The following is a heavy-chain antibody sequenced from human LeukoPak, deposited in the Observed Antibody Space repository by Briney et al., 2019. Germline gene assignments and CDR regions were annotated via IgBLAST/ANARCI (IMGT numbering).Heavy chain of an antibody. D-gene: IGHD6-19*01. V-gene: IGHV1-69*05. Sequence: SVKVSCKASGGTFSSYAISWVRQAPGQGLEWVGRIIPIFGTANYAQKFQGRVTITTDESTSTAYMELSSLRSEDTAVYYCASQAVAGYPWDYWGQGTLVTVSS. CDR1: GGTFSSYA. CDR2: IIPIFGTA. CDR3: ASQAVAGYPWDY. J-gene: IGHJ4*02.